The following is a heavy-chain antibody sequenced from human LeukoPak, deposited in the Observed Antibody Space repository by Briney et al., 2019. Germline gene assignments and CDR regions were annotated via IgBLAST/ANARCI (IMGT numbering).Heavy chain of an antibody. D-gene: IGHD3-10*01. V-gene: IGHV4-59*01. CDR3: ASSMVRGAHLYGMDV. CDR1: GGSISSYY. Sequence: PSETLSLTCTVSGGSISSYYWSWIRQPAGKGLEWIGYIYYSGSTNYNPSLKSRVTISVDTSKNQFSLKLSSVTAADTAVYYCASSMVRGAHLYGMDVWGQGTTVTVSS. J-gene: IGHJ6*02. CDR2: IYYSGST.